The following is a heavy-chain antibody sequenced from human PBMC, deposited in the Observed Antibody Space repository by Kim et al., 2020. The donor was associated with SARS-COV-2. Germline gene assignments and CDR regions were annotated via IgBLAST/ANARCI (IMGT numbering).Heavy chain of an antibody. Sequence: GGSLRLSCAASGFSFSDYYMTWIRQAPGKGLEWVAYINSDGSSTDYADSVNGRFTISRDSAKRSVSLQMNSLTPEDTAVDYCVREPGNWGQGTLVTVSS. CDR2: INSDGSST. V-gene: IGHV3-11*01. CDR3: VREPGN. J-gene: IGHJ4*02. CDR1: GFSFSDYY.